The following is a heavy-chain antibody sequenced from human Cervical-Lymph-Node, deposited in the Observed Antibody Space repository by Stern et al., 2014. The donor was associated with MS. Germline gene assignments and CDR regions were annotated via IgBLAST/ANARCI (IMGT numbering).Heavy chain of an antibody. Sequence: VQLVESGGGVVQPGRSLRLSCAASGFTFSNFGMHWVRQAPGKGLEWVSLISYDGTNKYYADSVKGRFTISRDNSNNTLYLQINSLRTDDTAVYFCAKGHFHNTSPFDYWGQGALVTVSS. CDR3: AKGHFHNTSPFDY. CDR2: ISYDGTNK. V-gene: IGHV3-30*18. D-gene: IGHD2-2*01. J-gene: IGHJ4*02. CDR1: GFTFSNFG.